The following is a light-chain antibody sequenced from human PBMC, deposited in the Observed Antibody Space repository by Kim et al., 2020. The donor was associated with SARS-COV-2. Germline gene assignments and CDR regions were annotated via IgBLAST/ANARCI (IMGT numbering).Light chain of an antibody. CDR2: DAS. J-gene: IGKJ1*01. Sequence: ASVGDRVTITCRASQGISTNVAWYQQKPGKVPNLLIYDASALQSGVPSRFSGSGSGTDFTLTISSLQPEDVATYYCQKYNSAPWTFGQGTKVDIK. CDR1: QGISTN. CDR3: QKYNSAPWT. V-gene: IGKV1-27*01.